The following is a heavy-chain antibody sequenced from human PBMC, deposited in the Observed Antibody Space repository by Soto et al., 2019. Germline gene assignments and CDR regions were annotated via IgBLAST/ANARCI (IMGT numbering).Heavy chain of an antibody. CDR2: ISSSGSTI. J-gene: IGHJ6*03. CDR3: ARVEKLGPIYYYMDV. D-gene: IGHD1-1*01. Sequence: QVQLVESGGGLVEPGGSLRLSCAASGFTFSDYYMSWIRQAPGKGLEWVSYISSSGSTIYYADSVKGRFTISRDNAKNSLYRQMNSLRAEDTAVYYCARVEKLGPIYYYMDVWGKGTTVTVSS. V-gene: IGHV3-11*01. CDR1: GFTFSDYY.